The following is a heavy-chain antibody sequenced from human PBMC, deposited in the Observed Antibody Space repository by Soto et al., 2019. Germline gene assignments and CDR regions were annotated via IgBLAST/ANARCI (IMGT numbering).Heavy chain of an antibody. CDR2: IKQDGSEK. J-gene: IGHJ6*02. CDR3: ARAYGSGSYSSYYYYGMDV. CDR1: GFTFSSYW. Sequence: EVQLVESGGGLVQPGGSLRLSCAASGFTFSSYWMSWVRQAPGKGLEWVANIKQDGSEKYYVDSVKGRFTISRDNAKNSLSLQMNSLRAEDTAVYYCARAYGSGSYSSYYYYGMDVWGQGTTVTVSS. V-gene: IGHV3-7*04. D-gene: IGHD3-10*01.